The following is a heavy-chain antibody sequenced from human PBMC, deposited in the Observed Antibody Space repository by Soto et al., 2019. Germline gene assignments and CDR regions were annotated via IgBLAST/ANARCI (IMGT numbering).Heavy chain of an antibody. CDR1: GGSISSGGYY. CDR3: ARSSYDILTGYYRGLDY. Sequence: SETLSLTCTVSGGSISSGGYYWSWIRQHPGKGLEWIGYIYYSGSTYYNPSLKSRVTISVDTSKNQFSLKLSSVTAADTAVYYCARSSYDILTGYYRGLDYWGQGTLVTVSS. D-gene: IGHD3-9*01. CDR2: IYYSGST. J-gene: IGHJ4*02. V-gene: IGHV4-31*03.